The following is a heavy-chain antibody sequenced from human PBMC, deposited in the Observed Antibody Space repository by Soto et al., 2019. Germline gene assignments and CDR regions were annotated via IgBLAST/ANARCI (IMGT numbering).Heavy chain of an antibody. CDR1: GYTFTSYD. V-gene: IGHV1-8*01. Sequence: QVQLVQSGAEVKKPGASVKVSCKASGYTFTSYDINWVRQATGQGLEWMGWMNPNSGNTGYAQKFQGRVTMTRNSCTSTAYMAVRSLRSEDTTVYYCARGANYYGSGRSYWFDPWGQGTLVTVSS. D-gene: IGHD3-10*01. J-gene: IGHJ5*02. CDR3: ARGANYYGSGRSYWFDP. CDR2: MNPNSGNT.